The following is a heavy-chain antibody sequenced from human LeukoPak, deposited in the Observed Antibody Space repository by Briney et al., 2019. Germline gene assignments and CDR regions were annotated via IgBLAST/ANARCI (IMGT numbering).Heavy chain of an antibody. V-gene: IGHV3-66*02. D-gene: IGHD6-19*01. CDR1: GFTVSSNY. CDR2: IYSGGST. Sequence: GGSLRLSCAASGFTVSSNYMSRVRQAPGEGLEWVSVIYSGGSTYYADSVKGRFTISRDNSKNTLYLQMNSLRAEDTAVYYCARVKQWLVRVGWFDPWGQGTLVTVSS. J-gene: IGHJ5*02. CDR3: ARVKQWLVRVGWFDP.